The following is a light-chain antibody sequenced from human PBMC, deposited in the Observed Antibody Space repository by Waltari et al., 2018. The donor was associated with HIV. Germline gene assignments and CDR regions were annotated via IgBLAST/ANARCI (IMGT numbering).Light chain of an antibody. J-gene: IGLJ3*02. CDR3: AAWDHGLTGPNWV. Sequence: QSVLTQPPSTSGTPGQGVTLSCSGSSSNIGRTHVYWYRHLPGTTPKLLIYRSDQRPSGVPDRFSASKSGTSASLAISGLQSEDEAVYYCAAWDHGLTGPNWVFGGGTRLTVL. CDR1: SSNIGRTH. V-gene: IGLV1-47*01. CDR2: RSD.